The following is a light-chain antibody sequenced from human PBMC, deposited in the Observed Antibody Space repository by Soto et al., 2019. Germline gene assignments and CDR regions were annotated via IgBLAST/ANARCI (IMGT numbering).Light chain of an antibody. CDR1: QSISSY. J-gene: IGKJ2*01. CDR2: AAS. Sequence: EIQMTQSPSSLSASVGDRVTITCRASQSISSYLNWYQQKPGKAPKLLIYAASSLESGVPSRFSGSGSGTDFTLTISSLQPEDFATYYCQQSYSTPYTFGQGTKLDIK. CDR3: QQSYSTPYT. V-gene: IGKV1-39*01.